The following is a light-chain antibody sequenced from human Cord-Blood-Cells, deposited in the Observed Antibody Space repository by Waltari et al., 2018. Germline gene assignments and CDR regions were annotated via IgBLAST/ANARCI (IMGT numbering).Light chain of an antibody. Sequence: GTSSDVGGYNYVSWYQQHPGKAPKLMIYEVSKRPSGVPDRFSGSKSGNTASLTVSGLQAEDEADYYCSSYAGSNNYVFGTGTKVTVL. CDR3: SSYAGSNNYV. J-gene: IGLJ1*01. CDR2: EVS. V-gene: IGLV2-8*01. CDR1: SSDVGGYNY.